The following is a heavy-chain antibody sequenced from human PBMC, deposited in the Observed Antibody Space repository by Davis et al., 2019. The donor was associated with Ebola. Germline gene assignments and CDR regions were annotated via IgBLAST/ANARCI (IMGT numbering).Heavy chain of an antibody. V-gene: IGHV3-48*01. CDR3: ARDRDGYTY. CDR1: GFSFNSYT. CDR2: ITNGGSTN. D-gene: IGHD5-24*01. Sequence: GESLKISCLASGFSFNSYTMNWVRQAPGKGLEWLSYITNGGSTNSYADSVKGRFTVSRDNAKNSLFLQMNSLRAEDTAVYYCARDRDGYTYWGQGTLVTVSS. J-gene: IGHJ4*02.